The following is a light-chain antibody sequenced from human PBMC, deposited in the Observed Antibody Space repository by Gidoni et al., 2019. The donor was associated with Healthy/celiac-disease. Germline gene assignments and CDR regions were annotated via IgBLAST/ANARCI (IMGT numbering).Light chain of an antibody. CDR3: QQRSNWLPGGT. V-gene: IGKV3-11*01. J-gene: IGKJ4*01. CDR1: QSVSSY. Sequence: EIVLTQSPATLSLSPGERATLSCRASQSVSSYLAWYQQKPGQAPRLLIYDASNRATGIPARFSGSGSGTDFTLTISSLEPEDFAVYDCQQRSNWLPGGTFGGGTKVEIK. CDR2: DAS.